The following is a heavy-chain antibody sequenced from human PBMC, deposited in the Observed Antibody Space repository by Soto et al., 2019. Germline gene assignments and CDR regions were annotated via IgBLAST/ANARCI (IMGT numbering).Heavy chain of an antibody. CDR1: GGTFSSYA. Sequence: GASVKVSCKASGGTFSSYAISWVRQAPGQGLEWMGGIIPIFGTANYAQKFQGRVTITADESTSTAYMELSSLRPEDTAVYYCATPRGGEQLGHAFDIWGQGTMVTVSS. J-gene: IGHJ3*02. V-gene: IGHV1-69*13. D-gene: IGHD6-6*01. CDR3: ATPRGGEQLGHAFDI. CDR2: IIPIFGTA.